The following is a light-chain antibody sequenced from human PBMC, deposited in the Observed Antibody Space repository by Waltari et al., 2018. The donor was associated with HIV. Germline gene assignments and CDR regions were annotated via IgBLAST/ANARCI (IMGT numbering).Light chain of an antibody. CDR3: QSFNDNNEWV. Sequence: NFILTQTHSVSASPGETVIISCTRSSGSIASNYVHWFQQRPGAAPTTIIYEYNQISSVIPDRFSGSIDTSSNSASLSISGLKTEDVAVYYCQSFNDNNEWVFGGGTKVTVL. CDR1: SGSIASNY. CDR2: EYN. V-gene: IGLV6-57*03. J-gene: IGLJ3*02.